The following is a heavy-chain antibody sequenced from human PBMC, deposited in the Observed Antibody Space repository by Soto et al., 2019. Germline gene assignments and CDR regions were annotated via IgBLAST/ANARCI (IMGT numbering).Heavy chain of an antibody. CDR1: GFTFSSYS. V-gene: IGHV3-21*01. J-gene: IGHJ6*02. CDR3: ATIAVADAGGMDV. Sequence: PGGSLRLSCAASGFTFSSYSMNWVRQAPGKGLEWVSSISSSSYIYYADSVKGRFTISRDNAKNSLYLQMNSLRAEDTAVYYCATIAVADAGGMDVWGQGTTVTVSS. CDR2: ISSSSYI. D-gene: IGHD6-19*01.